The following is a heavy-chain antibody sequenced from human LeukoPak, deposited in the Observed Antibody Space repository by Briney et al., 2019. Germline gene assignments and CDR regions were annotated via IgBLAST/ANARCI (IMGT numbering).Heavy chain of an antibody. J-gene: IGHJ4*02. D-gene: IGHD3-10*01. Sequence: GESLKISCKGSGYSFTSYWIGWVRQMPGKGLEWMGIIFPSDSDTRYSPSFQGQVTISADKSITTAYLQWSSLKASDTAIYYCARPYDSGSYFPFGYWGQGTLVTVSS. CDR3: ARPYDSGSYFPFGY. CDR1: GYSFTSYW. V-gene: IGHV5-51*01. CDR2: IFPSDSDT.